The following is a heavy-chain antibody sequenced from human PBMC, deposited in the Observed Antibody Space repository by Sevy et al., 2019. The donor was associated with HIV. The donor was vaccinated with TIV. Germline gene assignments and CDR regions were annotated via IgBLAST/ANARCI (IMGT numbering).Heavy chain of an antibody. D-gene: IGHD1-7*01. CDR3: ARDSSWNYDSYFYGLDV. J-gene: IGHJ6*02. Sequence: GGSLRLSCAASGFSFSGYNINWVRQAPGKGLEWVSYLSSSTSTIHYADSVKGRFTISRDNAKNSVFLQMNSLRDEDTAVYYCARDSSWNYDSYFYGLDVWGQGTTVTVSS. CDR2: LSSSTSTI. CDR1: GFSFSGYN. V-gene: IGHV3-48*02.